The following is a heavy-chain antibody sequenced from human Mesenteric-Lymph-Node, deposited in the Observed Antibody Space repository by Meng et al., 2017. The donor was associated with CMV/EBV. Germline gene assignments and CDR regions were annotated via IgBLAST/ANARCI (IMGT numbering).Heavy chain of an antibody. CDR2: ISSSGSTI. Sequence: GESLKISCAASGFTFSDYYMSWIRQAPGKGLEWVSYISSSGSTIYYADSVKGRFTISRDNAKNSLYLQMNSLRAEDTAVYYCARDGPHGYCSSTSCYNPGWGQGTLVTVSS. D-gene: IGHD2-2*02. V-gene: IGHV3-11*04. CDR1: GFTFSDYY. J-gene: IGHJ4*02. CDR3: ARDGPHGYCSSTSCYNPG.